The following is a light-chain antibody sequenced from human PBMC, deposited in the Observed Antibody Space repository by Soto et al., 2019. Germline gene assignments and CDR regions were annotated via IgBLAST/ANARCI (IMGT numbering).Light chain of an antibody. J-gene: IGKJ3*01. CDR2: AAS. CDR3: QQLNSYPF. V-gene: IGKV1-8*01. CDR1: QGISSY. Sequence: AIRMTQSPSSFSASTGDRVTITCRASQGISSYLAWYQQKPGKAPKLLVYAASTLQYGVPSRFSGSGSGTEFTLTISSLQPEDFATYYCQQLNSYPFFGPGTKVDIK.